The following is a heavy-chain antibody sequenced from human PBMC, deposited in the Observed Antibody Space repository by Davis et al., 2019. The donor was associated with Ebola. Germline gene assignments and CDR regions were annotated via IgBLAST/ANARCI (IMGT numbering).Heavy chain of an antibody. CDR1: GFTFSSYS. Sequence: GGSLRLSCAASGFTFSSYSMNWVRQAPGKGLEWVSYISSSSSTIYYADSVKGRFTISRDNAKNSLYLQMNSLRDEDTAVYYCARAIRYFDWLLNDAFDIWGQGTMVTVSS. V-gene: IGHV3-48*02. CDR2: ISSSSSTI. J-gene: IGHJ3*02. CDR3: ARAIRYFDWLLNDAFDI. D-gene: IGHD3-9*01.